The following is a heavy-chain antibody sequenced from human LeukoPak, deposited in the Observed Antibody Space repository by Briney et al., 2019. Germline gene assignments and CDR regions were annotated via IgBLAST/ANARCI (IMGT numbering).Heavy chain of an antibody. Sequence: GGSLRLSCAASGFTFDDFGMSWVRQAPGKGLEWISGIDWKGGSTSYADSVKGRFTISRDNAKSSLYLQMNSLRAEDTAFYYCARDADIVVVPGSRGFDPWGQGTLVTVSS. CDR2: IDWKGGST. J-gene: IGHJ5*02. CDR1: GFTFDDFG. V-gene: IGHV3-20*04. CDR3: ARDADIVVVPGSRGFDP. D-gene: IGHD2-2*01.